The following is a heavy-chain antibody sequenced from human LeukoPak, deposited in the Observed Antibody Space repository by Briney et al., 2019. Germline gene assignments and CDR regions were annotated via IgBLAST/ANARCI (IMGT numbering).Heavy chain of an antibody. J-gene: IGHJ4*02. CDR3: AGPQYYYDSSGYYPLGY. CDR1: GYSISSGYY. Sequence: PSETLSLTCTVSGYSISSGYYWGWIRQPPGKGLEWIGSIYHSGSTYYNPSLKSRVTISVDTSKNQFSLKLSSVTAADTAVYYCAGPQYYYDSSGYYPLGYWGQGTLVTVSS. CDR2: IYHSGST. D-gene: IGHD3-22*01. V-gene: IGHV4-38-2*02.